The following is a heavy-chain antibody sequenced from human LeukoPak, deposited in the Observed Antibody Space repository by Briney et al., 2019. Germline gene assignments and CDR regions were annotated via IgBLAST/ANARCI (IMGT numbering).Heavy chain of an antibody. Sequence: ASVKVSCKASGYTFTSYGISWVRQAPGQGLEWMGWISAYNGNTNYAQKLQGRVTMTTDTSTSTAYMELRSLRSDDTAVYYCAREYAGDGWGAFDIWGQGTMVTVSS. J-gene: IGHJ3*02. CDR3: AREYAGDGWGAFDI. V-gene: IGHV1-18*01. CDR1: GYTFTSYG. CDR2: ISAYNGNT. D-gene: IGHD1-26*01.